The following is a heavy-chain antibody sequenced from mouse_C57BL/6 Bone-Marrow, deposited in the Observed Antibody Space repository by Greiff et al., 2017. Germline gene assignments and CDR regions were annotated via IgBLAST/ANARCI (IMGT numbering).Heavy chain of an antibody. CDR2: INPYNGGT. J-gene: IGHJ2*01. D-gene: IGHD4-1*01. V-gene: IGHV1-19*01. CDR3: AREGAGTDSDY. Sequence: VQLQQSGPVLVKPGASVKMSCKASGYTFTDYYMNWVKQSHGKSLEWIGVINPYNGGTSYNQKFKGKATLTVDKSSSTAYMELNSLTSEDSAVYYCAREGAGTDSDYWGQGTTLTVSS. CDR1: GYTFTDYY.